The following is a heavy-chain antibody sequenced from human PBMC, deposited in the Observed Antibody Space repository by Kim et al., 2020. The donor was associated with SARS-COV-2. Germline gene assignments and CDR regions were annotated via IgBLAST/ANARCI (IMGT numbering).Heavy chain of an antibody. CDR1: GYTFTTYA. CDR2: INTNTENP. Sequence: ASVKVSCKASGYTFTTYAINWVRQAPGQGLEWMGWINTNTENPMYAQGFTGRFVFSLDTSVSTAYLQISSLKAEDTAVYYCARDYSAVDTTMLTGYWGQG. V-gene: IGHV7-4-1*02. D-gene: IGHD5-18*01. J-gene: IGHJ4*02. CDR3: ARDYSAVDTTMLTGY.